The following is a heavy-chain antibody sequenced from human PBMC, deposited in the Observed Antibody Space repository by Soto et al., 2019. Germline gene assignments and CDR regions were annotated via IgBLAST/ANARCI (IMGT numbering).Heavy chain of an antibody. CDR2: IYYSGST. J-gene: IGHJ4*02. CDR3: AKEGGLSGSYYISSSYYFDY. Sequence: SETLSLTCTVSGGSISSAGYNWSWIRQHPGKGLEWIGYIYYSGSTYYNPSLKSRVTISVDTSKNQFSLRAEDTSVYYCAKEGGLSGSYYISSSYYFDYWGQGTLVTVSS. CDR1: GGSISSAGYN. V-gene: IGHV4-31*03. D-gene: IGHD1-26*01.